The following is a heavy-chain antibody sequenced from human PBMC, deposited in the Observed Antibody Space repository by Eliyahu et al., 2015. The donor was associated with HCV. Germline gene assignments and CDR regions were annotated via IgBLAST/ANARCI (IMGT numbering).Heavy chain of an antibody. CDR3: ARVTAMVRAVMGWAYAFDI. V-gene: IGHV4-31*03. Sequence: QVQLRESGPGLVKPSQTLSLTCTVAGXSXXSAGYYWSWIRQHPGKGLEWIGYIHYSGSTYYKPSXKSRVTISLDTSKNQFSLKLSSVTAADTALYYCARVTAMVRAVMGWAYAFDIWGQGTMVTVSS. J-gene: IGHJ3*02. CDR1: GXSXXSAGYY. CDR2: IHYSGST. D-gene: IGHD3-10*01.